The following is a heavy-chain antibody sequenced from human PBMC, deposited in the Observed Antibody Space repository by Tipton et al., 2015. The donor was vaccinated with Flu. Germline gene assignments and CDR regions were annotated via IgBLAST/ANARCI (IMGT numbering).Heavy chain of an antibody. D-gene: IGHD3-22*01. V-gene: IGHV4-4*07. CDR1: GGTINRYY. Sequence: TLSLTCNVSGGTINRYYWSWIRQSVGKGPEWIGRTHTNGNTNYNSSFGSRLTMSLDTSKGQFSMALTAVTVEDTAVYYCASGNFYDSSGYFAFWDQGILVTVSS. J-gene: IGHJ4*02. CDR2: THTNGNT. CDR3: ASGNFYDSSGYFAF.